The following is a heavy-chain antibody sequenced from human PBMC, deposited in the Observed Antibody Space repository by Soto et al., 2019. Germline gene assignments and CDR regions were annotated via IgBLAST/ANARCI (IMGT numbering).Heavy chain of an antibody. V-gene: IGHV4-59*08. CDR2: IYYSGST. D-gene: IGHD5-12*01. CDR1: GGSISSYY. J-gene: IGHJ4*02. CDR3: ARRIVATETFDS. Sequence: SETLSLTCTVSGGSISSYYWSWIRQPPGKGLEWIGYIYYSGSTNYNPSLKSRVTISVDTSKNQFSLTVTSVTAADTAVYYCARRIVATETFDSWGQGTLVNVSS.